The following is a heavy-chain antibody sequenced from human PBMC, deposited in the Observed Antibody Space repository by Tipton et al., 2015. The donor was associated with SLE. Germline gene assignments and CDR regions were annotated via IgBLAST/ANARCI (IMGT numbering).Heavy chain of an antibody. CDR1: GYKFTSYW. CDR3: ARQDITAPLPDY. Sequence: QSGAEVKKPGESLKISCKGSGYKFTSYWIGWVRQMPGKGLEWMGIIYPADSDVRYSPSFQGQVTISADKSISTAYLQWSSLKASETAMYFCARQDITAPLPDYWGQGTLVTVSS. D-gene: IGHD6-6*01. J-gene: IGHJ4*02. CDR2: IYPADSDV. V-gene: IGHV5-51*01.